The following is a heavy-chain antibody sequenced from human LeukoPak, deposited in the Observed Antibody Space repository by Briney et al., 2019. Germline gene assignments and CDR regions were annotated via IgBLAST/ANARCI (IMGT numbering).Heavy chain of an antibody. CDR2: IIPILGIA. Sequence: SVKVSCKASGGTFSSYAISWVRQAPGQGPEWMGRIIPILGIANYAQKFQGRVTITADKSTSTAYMELSSLRSEDTAVYYCARGAATHDDVWGQGTTVTVSS. CDR1: GGTFSSYA. J-gene: IGHJ6*02. D-gene: IGHD2-15*01. V-gene: IGHV1-69*04. CDR3: ARGAATHDDV.